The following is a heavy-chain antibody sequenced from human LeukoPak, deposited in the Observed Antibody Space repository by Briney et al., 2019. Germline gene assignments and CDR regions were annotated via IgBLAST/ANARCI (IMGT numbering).Heavy chain of an antibody. J-gene: IGHJ6*03. CDR2: INHTGTT. Sequence: PSETLSLTCAVYGGSFNTYYWNWIRQSPGKGLEWIGEINHTGTTNYNPSLKSRFTISVDTSKNQFSLKLTSVTAADTAVYYCARGAEDRNNYYYYIDVWGKGTTVTVSS. V-gene: IGHV4-34*01. D-gene: IGHD1/OR15-1a*01. CDR1: GGSFNTYY. CDR3: ARGAEDRNNYYYYIDV.